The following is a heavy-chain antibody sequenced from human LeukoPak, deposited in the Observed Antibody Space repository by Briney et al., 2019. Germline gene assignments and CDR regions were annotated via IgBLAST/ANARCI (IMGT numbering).Heavy chain of an antibody. CDR1: GFTFSDYA. CDR3: AAAGDGYNAVDY. CDR2: ISGGAGRT. V-gene: IGHV3-23*01. Sequence: GGSLRPSCAASGFTFSDYALSWVRQAPGKGLEWVSGISGGAGRTDYADSVKGRFTMSRDNSRSTLYMQMNSLRAEDTAVHYCAAAGDGYNAVDYWGQGTLVTVSS. J-gene: IGHJ4*02. D-gene: IGHD5-24*01.